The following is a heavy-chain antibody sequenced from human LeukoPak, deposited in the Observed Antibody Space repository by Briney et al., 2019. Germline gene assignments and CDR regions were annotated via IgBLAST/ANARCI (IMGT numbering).Heavy chain of an antibody. V-gene: IGHV3-74*01. CDR2: IDDRGSGT. Sequence: GGSVSLSCVVCGFIFSNSWMQWVRQAPGKGLVWVSRIDDRGSGTIYADSVKGRFTISRDNAKNTLYLQMNSLRAEDTAVYYCVRFSYDSSGYTAGDYWGQGTLVTVSS. D-gene: IGHD3-22*01. CDR3: VRFSYDSSGYTAGDY. J-gene: IGHJ4*02. CDR1: GFIFSNSW.